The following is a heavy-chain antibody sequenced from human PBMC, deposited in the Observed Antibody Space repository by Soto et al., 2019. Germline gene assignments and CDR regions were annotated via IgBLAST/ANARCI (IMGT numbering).Heavy chain of an antibody. D-gene: IGHD2-15*01. Sequence: SETLSLTCTVSGGSISSSGYYWSWIRQHPGKGLEWIGYISYSGSTYYKPSLKSRVTISADTSENQFSLKLSSVTAADTAVYYCAREGCSGGSCYSMYAFDFRAQRTTVTVSS. V-gene: IGHV4-31*03. CDR1: GGSISSSGYY. J-gene: IGHJ3*01. CDR3: AREGCSGGSCYSMYAFDF. CDR2: ISYSGST.